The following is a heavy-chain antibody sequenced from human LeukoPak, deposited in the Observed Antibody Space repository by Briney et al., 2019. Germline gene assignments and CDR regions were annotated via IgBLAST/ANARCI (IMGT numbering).Heavy chain of an antibody. V-gene: IGHV3-48*03. CDR3: AREVGYDPSWWFDP. J-gene: IGHJ5*02. CDR1: GFTFSSYE. Sequence: GGSLRLSCAASGFTFSSYEMNWVRQAPGKGLEWVSYISSSGSTIYYADSVKGRFTISRDNAKNTLYLQMNSLRAEDTAVYYCAREVGYDPSWWFDPWGQGTLVTVSS. CDR2: ISSSGSTI. D-gene: IGHD3-3*01.